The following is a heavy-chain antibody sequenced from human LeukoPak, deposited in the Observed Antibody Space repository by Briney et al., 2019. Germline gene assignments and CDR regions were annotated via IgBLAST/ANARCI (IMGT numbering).Heavy chain of an antibody. V-gene: IGHV5-51*01. J-gene: IGHJ4*02. CDR3: ARHETRSVVVPAPGDY. CDR1: GYSFTSYW. CDR2: IYPGDSDT. Sequence: GESLKISCKGSGYSFTSYWIGWVRQMPGKGLEWMGIIYPGDSDTRYSPSFQGQVTISADKSISTAYLQWSSLKASDTAMYYCARHETRSVVVPAPGDYWGQGTPVTVSS. D-gene: IGHD2-2*01.